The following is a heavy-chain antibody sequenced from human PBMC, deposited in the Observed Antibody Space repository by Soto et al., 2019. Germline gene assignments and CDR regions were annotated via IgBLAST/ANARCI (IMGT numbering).Heavy chain of an antibody. CDR3: ARDASYYSLWSGYYPSRNGMDV. CDR1: GFTFSSFG. V-gene: IGHV3-33*01. D-gene: IGHD3-3*01. J-gene: IGHJ6*02. CDR2: IRYDGSKK. Sequence: QVQVVESGGGVVQPGRSLRLSCAASGFTFSSFGMHWVRQAPGKGLEWVSLIRYDGSKKSYGDSVKGRFTISRDNSRNTVYLQMNSLRADETAVYYCARDASYYSLWSGYYPSRNGMDVWGQGTTVTVSS.